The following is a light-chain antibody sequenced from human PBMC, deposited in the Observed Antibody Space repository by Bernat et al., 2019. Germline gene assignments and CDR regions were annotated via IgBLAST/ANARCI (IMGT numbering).Light chain of an antibody. Sequence: QSALTQPPSVSGSHGQSVTISCTGTSSDAGSYNRVSWYQQPPGTAPKLMIYEVNNRPSGVPDRFSGSKSGNTASLTISGLQAEDEADYYCCAFTTSTTWVFGGGTKLTVL. V-gene: IGLV2-18*02. J-gene: IGLJ3*02. CDR3: CAFTTSTTWV. CDR2: EVN. CDR1: SSDAGSYNR.